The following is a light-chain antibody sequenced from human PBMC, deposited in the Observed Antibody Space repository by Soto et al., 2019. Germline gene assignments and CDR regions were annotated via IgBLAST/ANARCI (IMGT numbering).Light chain of an antibody. J-gene: IGKJ1*01. CDR3: QQYNYWPWT. V-gene: IGKV3-15*01. CDR2: GAS. Sequence: EIVMTQSPATLSVSPRERATLSCRASQSVSSNLAWYKQKPGQAPRLLIYGASTRATGIPARFSGSGSETEFTLTISSLQSEDFAVYYCQQYNYWPWTFGQGTKV. CDR1: QSVSSN.